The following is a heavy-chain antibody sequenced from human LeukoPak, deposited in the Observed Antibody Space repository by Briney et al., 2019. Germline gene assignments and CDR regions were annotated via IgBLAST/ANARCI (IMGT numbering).Heavy chain of an antibody. CDR3: ARVAFWSGSEYFDY. D-gene: IGHD3-3*01. CDR1: GGSISSYY. J-gene: IGHJ4*02. V-gene: IGHV4-59*01. CDR2: IYYSGST. Sequence: SETLSLTCTVSGGSISSYYWSWIRQPPGKGLEWIGYIYYSGSTNYNPSLKSRVTISVDTSRNQFSLKLSSVTAADTAVYYCARVAFWSGSEYFDYWGQGTLVTVSS.